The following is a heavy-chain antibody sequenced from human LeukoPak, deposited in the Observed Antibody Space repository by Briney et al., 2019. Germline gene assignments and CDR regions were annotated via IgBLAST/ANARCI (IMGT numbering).Heavy chain of an antibody. CDR1: GGSISSRNW. V-gene: IGHV4-4*02. CDR2: IYYSGST. Sequence: PSETLSLTCAVSGGSISSRNWWSWVRQPPGKGLEWIGSIYYSGSTYYNPSLKSRVTISLDTSKNQFSLKLSSVTAADTAVYYCAKSLYGSGSYYKWFDPWGQGTLVTVSS. CDR3: AKSLYGSGSYYKWFDP. D-gene: IGHD3-10*01. J-gene: IGHJ5*02.